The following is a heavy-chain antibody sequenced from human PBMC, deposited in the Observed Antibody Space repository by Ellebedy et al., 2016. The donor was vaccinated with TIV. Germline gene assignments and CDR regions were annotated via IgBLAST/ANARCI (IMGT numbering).Heavy chain of an antibody. CDR2: TRNKANSYTT. CDR3: ARAGIAGDGTDY. J-gene: IGHJ4*02. D-gene: IGHD6-19*01. CDR1: GFTFSSHW. Sequence: GGSLRLSXAASGFTFSSHWMTWVRQAPGKGLEWVGRTRNKANSYTTEYAASVKGRFTISRDDSKNSLYLQMNSLKTEDTAVYYCARAGIAGDGTDYWGQGTLVTVSS. V-gene: IGHV3-72*01.